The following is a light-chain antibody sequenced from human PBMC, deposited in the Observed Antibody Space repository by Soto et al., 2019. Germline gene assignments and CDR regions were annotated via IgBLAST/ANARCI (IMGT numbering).Light chain of an antibody. J-gene: IGLJ1*01. Sequence: QSVLTQPASVSGSPGQSITISCTGTSSDVGSYNPVSWYQQYPDKAPKLMIYEVGKRPSGVSNRFSGSKSGNTASLTISGLQAEDEADYYCCSYAGSSTWVFGTGTKVTVL. CDR2: EVG. CDR1: SSDVGSYNP. V-gene: IGLV2-23*02. CDR3: CSYAGSSTWV.